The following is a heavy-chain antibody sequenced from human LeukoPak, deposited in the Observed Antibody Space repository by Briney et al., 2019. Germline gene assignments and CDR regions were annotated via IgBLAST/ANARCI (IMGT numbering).Heavy chain of an antibody. D-gene: IGHD5-12*01. CDR2: ISGSGGST. J-gene: IGHJ4*02. CDR1: GFTFSSYA. Sequence: PGGSLRLSCAASGFTFSSYAMSWVRQAPGKGLEWVSAISGSGGSTYYADSVKGRFTISRDNTKNTLYLQMNSLRAEDTAVYYCAKVPTWMQALYFDYWGQGTLVTVSS. V-gene: IGHV3-23*01. CDR3: AKVPTWMQALYFDY.